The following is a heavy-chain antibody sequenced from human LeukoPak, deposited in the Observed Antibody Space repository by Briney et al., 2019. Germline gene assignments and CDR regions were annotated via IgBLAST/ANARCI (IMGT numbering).Heavy chain of an antibody. CDR2: IYHSGST. J-gene: IGHJ4*02. CDR3: AGVSASSGWYDFDY. CDR1: GYSISSGYY. D-gene: IGHD6-19*01. V-gene: IGHV4-38-2*01. Sequence: SETLSLICAVSGYSISSGYYWGWIRQPPGKGLEWIGSIYHSGSTYYNPSLKSRVTISVDTSKNQFSLKLSSVTAADTAVYYCAGVSASSGWYDFDYWGQGTLVTVSS.